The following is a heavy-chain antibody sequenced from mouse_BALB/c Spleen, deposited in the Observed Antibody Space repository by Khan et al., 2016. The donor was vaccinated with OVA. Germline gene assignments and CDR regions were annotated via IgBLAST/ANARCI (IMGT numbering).Heavy chain of an antibody. Sequence: QVQLQQPGPELVRPGVSVMISCKGPDYTVTDYPMHRVQQSLVKSLEWSGAVSTSYGNTNYNQKFKGKAIMSVDKSSSTAYLELARLTSEVSAIYCCARGDGYCLFANRGAGSLVTVSA. CDR1: DYTVTDYP. CDR3: ARGDGYCLFAN. CDR2: VSTSYGNT. J-gene: IGHJ3*01. V-gene: IGHV1S137*01. D-gene: IGHD2-3*01.